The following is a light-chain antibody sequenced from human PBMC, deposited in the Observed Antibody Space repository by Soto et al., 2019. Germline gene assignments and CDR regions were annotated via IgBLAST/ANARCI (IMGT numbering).Light chain of an antibody. CDR1: DVGDYDY. V-gene: IGLV2-14*01. CDR3: SSYTRTDTLV. Sequence: QSALTQPASVSGSPGQSITISCTGSDVGDYDYVSWYQQHPGKAPKVIIYEVSFRPSGVSNRFSGSKSGNTASLTISGLQAEDEADYYCSSYTRTDTLVFGGGTKLTVL. CDR2: EVS. J-gene: IGLJ3*02.